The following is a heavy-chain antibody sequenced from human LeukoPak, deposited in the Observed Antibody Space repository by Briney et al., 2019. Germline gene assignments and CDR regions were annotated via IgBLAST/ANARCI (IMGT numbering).Heavy chain of an antibody. CDR2: ISSSGSTI. Sequence: GGSLRLSCAASGFTFSSYSMNWVRQAPGKGLEWVSYISSSGSTIYYADSVKGRFTISRDNAKNSLYLQMNSLRAEDTAVYYCAELGITMVRGVNFDYWGQGTLVTVSS. D-gene: IGHD3-10*01. J-gene: IGHJ4*02. CDR1: GFTFSSYS. CDR3: AELGITMVRGVNFDY. V-gene: IGHV3-48*04.